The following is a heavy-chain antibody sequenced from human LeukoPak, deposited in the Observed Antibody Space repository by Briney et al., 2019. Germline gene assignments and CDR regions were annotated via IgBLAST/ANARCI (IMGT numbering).Heavy chain of an antibody. Sequence: GGSLRLSCAASGFTVSTNYMSWGRQAPGKGLDGFSVIYSGGNTYYADSVKGRFIISRDKSKNTLYLQMNSLRAEDTAVYYCARDISDARYYYYYMDVWGKGTTVTVSS. CDR2: IYSGGNT. J-gene: IGHJ6*03. CDR1: GFTVSTNY. V-gene: IGHV3-53*01. CDR3: ARDISDARYYYYYMDV. D-gene: IGHD2-21*02.